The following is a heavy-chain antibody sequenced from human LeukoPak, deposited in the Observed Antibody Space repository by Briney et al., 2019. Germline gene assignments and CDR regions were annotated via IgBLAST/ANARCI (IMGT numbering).Heavy chain of an antibody. CDR1: GFTFDDYG. J-gene: IGHJ4*02. D-gene: IGHD3-3*01. CDR3: ARTRSSYYDFWSGSPTEYYFDY. CDR2: INWNGGST. Sequence: GGSLRLSCAASGFTFDDYGMSWVRQAPGKGLEWVYGINWNGGSTGYADSVKGRFTISRDNAKNSLYLQMNSLRAEDTALYYCARTRSSYYDFWSGSPTEYYFDYWGQGTLVTVSS. V-gene: IGHV3-20*04.